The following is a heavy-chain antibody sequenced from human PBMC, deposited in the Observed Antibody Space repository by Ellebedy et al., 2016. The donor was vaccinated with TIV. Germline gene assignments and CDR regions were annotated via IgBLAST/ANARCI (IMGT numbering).Heavy chain of an antibody. V-gene: IGHV3-53*01. Sequence: PGGSLRLSCAPSGFTVSSNSMSWVRQAPGKGLEWVSIIYNGGSTYYADSAKGRFTIPRDNSKNTLYLQMNSLRAEDTAVYYCARGRGGSTGSDYFDYWGQGTLVTVSS. CDR1: GFTVSSNS. D-gene: IGHD1-7*01. CDR2: IYNGGST. CDR3: ARGRGGSTGSDYFDY. J-gene: IGHJ4*02.